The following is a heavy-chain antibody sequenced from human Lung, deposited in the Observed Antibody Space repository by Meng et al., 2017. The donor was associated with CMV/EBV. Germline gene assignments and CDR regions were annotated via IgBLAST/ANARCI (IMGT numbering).Heavy chain of an antibody. D-gene: IGHD3-3*01. V-gene: IGHV4-34*01. CDR2: INHSGST. Sequence: SETLSLTCAVYGGSFSGYYWSWIRQPPGKGLEWIGEINHSGSTNYNPSLKSRVTISVDTSKNQFSLKLSSVTAADTAVYYCARATYYDFWSGYPYFDYWARERWSPSPQ. J-gene: IGHJ4*02. CDR1: GGSFSGYY. CDR3: ARATYYDFWSGYPYFDY.